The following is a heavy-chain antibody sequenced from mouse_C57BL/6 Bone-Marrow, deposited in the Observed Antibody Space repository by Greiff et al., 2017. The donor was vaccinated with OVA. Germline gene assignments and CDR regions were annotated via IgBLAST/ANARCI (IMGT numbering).Heavy chain of an antibody. J-gene: IGHJ4*01. CDR2: SRNKANDYTT. V-gene: IGHV7-1*01. CDR1: GFTFSDFY. Sequence: EVNVVESGGGLVQSGRSLRLSCATSGFTFSDFYMEWVRQAPGKGLEWIAASRNKANDYTTEYSASVKGRFIVSRDTSQSILYLQMNALRAEDTAIYYCARDDFDYDGYAMDYWGQGTSVTVSS. CDR3: ARDDFDYDGYAMDY. D-gene: IGHD2-4*01.